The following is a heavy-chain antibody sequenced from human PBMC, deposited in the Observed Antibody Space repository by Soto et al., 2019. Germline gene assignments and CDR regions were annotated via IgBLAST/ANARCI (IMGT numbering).Heavy chain of an antibody. J-gene: IGHJ4*02. Sequence: SVKVSCKASGGTFSSYTISWVRQAPGQGLEWMGRIIPILGIANYAQKFQGRVTITADKSTSTAYMELSSLRSEDTAVYYCARDSNIVATIAYFDYWGQGTLVTVSS. V-gene: IGHV1-69*04. CDR3: ARDSNIVATIAYFDY. D-gene: IGHD5-12*01. CDR1: GGTFSSYT. CDR2: IIPILGIA.